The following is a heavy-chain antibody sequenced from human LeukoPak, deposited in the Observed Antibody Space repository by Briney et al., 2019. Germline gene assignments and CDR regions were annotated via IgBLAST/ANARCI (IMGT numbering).Heavy chain of an antibody. V-gene: IGHV4-59*01. CDR1: GGSISSYY. D-gene: IGHD1-14*01. CDR3: ARITPGNWFDP. J-gene: IGHJ5*02. Sequence: PSETLSLTCTVSGGSISSYYWSWIRQPPRKGLEWIGYIYYSGSTNYNPSLKSRVTISVDTSKNQFSLRLSSVTAADTAVYYCARITPGNWFDPWGQGTLVTVSS. CDR2: IYYSGST.